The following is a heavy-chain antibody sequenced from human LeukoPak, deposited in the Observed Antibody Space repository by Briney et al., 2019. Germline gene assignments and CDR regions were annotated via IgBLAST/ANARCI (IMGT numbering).Heavy chain of an antibody. J-gene: IGHJ5*02. CDR3: ARVIAAARYNWLDP. CDR2: INPNSGGT. V-gene: IGHV1-2*02. CDR1: GYTFTGYY. D-gene: IGHD6-13*01. Sequence: GASVKVSCKASGYTFTGYYMHWVRQAPGQGLEWMGWINPNSGGTNYAQKFQGRVTMTRDTSISTAYMELSRLRSDDTAVYYCARVIAAARYNWLDPWGQGTLVTVSS.